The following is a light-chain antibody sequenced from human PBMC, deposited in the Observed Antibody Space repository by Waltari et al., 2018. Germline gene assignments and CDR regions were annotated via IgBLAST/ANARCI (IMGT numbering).Light chain of an antibody. J-gene: IGLJ2*01. CDR3: GTWDSSLSVVV. V-gene: IGLV1-51*01. CDR1: SSNIGNNY. CDR2: DNN. Sequence: QSVLTQPPSVSAAPGQKVTISCSGTSSNIGNNYVSWYQQLSGTAPKLLIYDNNKRPSGIPDRFSGSKSGTSATLGITGLQTGDEADYYRGTWDSSLSVVVF.